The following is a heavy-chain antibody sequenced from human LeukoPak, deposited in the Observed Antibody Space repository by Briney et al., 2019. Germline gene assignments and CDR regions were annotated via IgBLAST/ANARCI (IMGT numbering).Heavy chain of an antibody. Sequence: PSETLSLTCTVSGGSISSYYWSWIRQPPGKGLEWIGYIYYSGSTNYNPSLKSRVTISVDTSKNQFSLKLSSVTAADTAVYYCARVGYGDYSAFDIRGQGTMVTVSS. D-gene: IGHD4-17*01. CDR2: IYYSGST. CDR3: ARVGYGDYSAFDI. CDR1: GGSISSYY. V-gene: IGHV4-59*01. J-gene: IGHJ3*02.